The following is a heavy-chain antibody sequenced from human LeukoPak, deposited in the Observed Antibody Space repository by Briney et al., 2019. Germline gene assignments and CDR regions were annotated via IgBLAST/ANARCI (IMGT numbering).Heavy chain of an antibody. Sequence: GGSLRLSCAASGFTFSSYAMHWVRQAPGKGLEYVSGISSNGGSTYYANSVKGRFTISRDNSKNTLYLQMGSLRAEDMAVYYCARGQVGAITDAFDIWGQGTMVTVSS. CDR2: ISSNGGST. V-gene: IGHV3-64*01. D-gene: IGHD1-26*01. CDR1: GFTFSSYA. CDR3: ARGQVGAITDAFDI. J-gene: IGHJ3*02.